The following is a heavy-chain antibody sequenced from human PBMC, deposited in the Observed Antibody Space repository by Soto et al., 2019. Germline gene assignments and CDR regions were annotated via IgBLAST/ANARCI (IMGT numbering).Heavy chain of an antibody. D-gene: IGHD2-21*02. CDR3: ARGDRGAFDL. Sequence: GGSLRLSCAASGFTFSTYAMSWVRQAPGRGLEWVSSMSGSGDRTYYADSVKGRFTISRDNAKNTLYLQMNSLRAEDKAVYYCARGDRGAFDLWGQGTMVTVSS. CDR2: MSGSGDRT. CDR1: GFTFSTYA. J-gene: IGHJ3*01. V-gene: IGHV3-23*01.